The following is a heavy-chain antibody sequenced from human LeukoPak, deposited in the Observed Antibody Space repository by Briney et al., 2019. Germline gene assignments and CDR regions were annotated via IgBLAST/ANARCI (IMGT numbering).Heavy chain of an antibody. Sequence: SETLSLTCTVSGGSISSYYWSWIRQPPGKGLEWIGYIYYSGSTNYNPSLKSRVTISVDTSKNQFSLKLSSVTAADTAVYYCARQRAYGSGTDKRNWFDPRGQGTLVTVSS. CDR3: ARQRAYGSGTDKRNWFDP. CDR2: IYYSGST. CDR1: GGSISSYY. D-gene: IGHD3-10*01. V-gene: IGHV4-59*08. J-gene: IGHJ5*02.